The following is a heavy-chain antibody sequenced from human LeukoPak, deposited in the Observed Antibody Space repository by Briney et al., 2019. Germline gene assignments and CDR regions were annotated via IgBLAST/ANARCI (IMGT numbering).Heavy chain of an antibody. D-gene: IGHD3-10*01. J-gene: IGHJ4*02. V-gene: IGHV4-59*08. CDR3: ASSYGSGSYEY. CDR2: IYYSGST. Sequence: PSETLSLTCTVSGGSISSYYWSWIRQPPGKGLEWIGYIYYSGSTYYNPSLKSRVTISVDTSKNQFSLKLSSVTAADTAVYYCASSYGSGSYEYWGQGTLVTVSS. CDR1: GGSISSYY.